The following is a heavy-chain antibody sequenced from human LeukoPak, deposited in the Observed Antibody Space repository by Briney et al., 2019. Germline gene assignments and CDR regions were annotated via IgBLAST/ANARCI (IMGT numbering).Heavy chain of an antibody. J-gene: IGHJ4*02. CDR1: GFTFSSYG. CDR2: IRYDGSNK. V-gene: IGHV3-30*02. CDR3: AKDRRMYYDFWSGDLGY. D-gene: IGHD3-3*01. Sequence: GGSLRLSCAASGFTFSSYGMYWVRQAPGKGLEWVAFIRYDGSNKYYADSVKGRFTISRDNSKNTLYLQMNSLRAEDTAVYYCAKDRRMYYDFWSGDLGYWGQGTLVTVSS.